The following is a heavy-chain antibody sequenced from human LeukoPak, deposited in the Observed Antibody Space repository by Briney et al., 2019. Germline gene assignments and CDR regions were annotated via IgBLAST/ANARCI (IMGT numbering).Heavy chain of an antibody. V-gene: IGHV3-30*04. CDR1: GFTFSSYA. J-gene: IGHJ5*02. D-gene: IGHD6-13*01. CDR2: ISYDGSNK. CDR3: ARGPPAAPRYNWFDP. Sequence: PGTSLRLSCAASGFTFSSYAMHWVRQAPGKGLEWVAVISYDGSNKYYADSVKGRFTISRDNSKNTLYLQMNSLRAEDTAVYYCARGPPAAPRYNWFDPWGQGTLVTVSS.